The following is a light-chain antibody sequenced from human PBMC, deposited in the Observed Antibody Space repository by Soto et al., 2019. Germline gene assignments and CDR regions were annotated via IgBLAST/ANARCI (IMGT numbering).Light chain of an antibody. J-gene: IGKJ3*01. CDR3: QQRSNWPLT. Sequence: EIVLTQSPATLSLSPGERATLSCRASQSLSSYLAWYQQKPGQAPRLLIYDASNRATGLPARFSGSGSGTDFTLTINCLEPEDFAVYYCQQRSNWPLTFGPGTKVDIK. V-gene: IGKV3-11*01. CDR2: DAS. CDR1: QSLSSY.